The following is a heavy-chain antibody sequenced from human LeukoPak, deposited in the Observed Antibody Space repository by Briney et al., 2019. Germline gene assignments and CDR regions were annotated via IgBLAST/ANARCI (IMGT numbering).Heavy chain of an antibody. V-gene: IGHV4-38-2*01. CDR2: MYHSGTS. Sequence: SETLSLTCAVSGYSISSGYYWGWIRQPPGKGLEWIGSMYHSGTSYYNPSLKSRVTISVDTSKNQFSLKLSSVTAADTAVYYCARVRSNTFFDCWGQGTLVTVSS. CDR1: GYSISSGYY. CDR3: ARVRSNTFFDC. D-gene: IGHD1-26*01. J-gene: IGHJ4*02.